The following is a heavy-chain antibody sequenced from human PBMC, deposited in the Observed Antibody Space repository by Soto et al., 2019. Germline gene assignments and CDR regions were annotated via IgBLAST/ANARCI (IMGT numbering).Heavy chain of an antibody. CDR3: ARLLLWYSGYPNDDY. Sequence: PSETLSLTCTVSGGSISSSSYYWGWIRQPPGKGLEWIGGIYYSGSTYYNPSLKSRVTISVDTSKNQFSLKLSSVTAADTAVYYCARLLLWYSGYPNDDYWGQGTLVTVSS. V-gene: IGHV4-39*01. D-gene: IGHD5-12*01. CDR2: IYYSGST. J-gene: IGHJ4*02. CDR1: GGSISSSSYY.